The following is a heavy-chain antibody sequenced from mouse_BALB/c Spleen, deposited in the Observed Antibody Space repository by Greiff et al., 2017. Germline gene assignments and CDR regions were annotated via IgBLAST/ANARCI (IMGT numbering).Heavy chain of an antibody. J-gene: IGHJ4*01. Sequence: QVQLQQSGAELAKPGASVKMSCKASGYTFTSYWMHWVKQRPGQGLEWIGYINPSTGYTEYNQKFKDKATLTADKSSSTAYMQLSSLTSEDSAVYYCARRAIYYDYDDYAMDYWGQGTSVTVSS. CDR2: INPSTGYT. V-gene: IGHV1-7*01. CDR3: ARRAIYYDYDDYAMDY. D-gene: IGHD2-4*01. CDR1: GYTFTSYW.